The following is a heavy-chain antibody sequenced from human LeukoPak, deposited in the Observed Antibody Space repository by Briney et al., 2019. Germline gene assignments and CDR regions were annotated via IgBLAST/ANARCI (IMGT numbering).Heavy chain of an antibody. V-gene: IGHV3-21*01. CDR2: ISGRSSYM. CDR3: ARLPTTTTGYMDV. Sequence: GGSLRLSCAASGSTFSDYSMNWVRQAPGKGLEGVSSISGRSSYMYYVASGQGRFTISRDNAKDSLYLQMNSLRAEDTAVYYCARLPTTTTGYMDVWGKGTTVTVSS. D-gene: IGHD1-26*01. J-gene: IGHJ6*03. CDR1: GSTFSDYS.